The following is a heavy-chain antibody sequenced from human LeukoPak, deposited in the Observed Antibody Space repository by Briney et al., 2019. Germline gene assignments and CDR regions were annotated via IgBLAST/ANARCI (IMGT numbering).Heavy chain of an antibody. CDR2: ISSSGSTI. D-gene: IGHD7-27*01. CDR1: GFTFSDYY. Sequence: PGGSLRLSCAASGFTFSDYYMSWIRQAPGKGLEWVSYISSSGSTIYYADSVKGRFTISRDNAKNSLYLQMNSLRAEDTAVYYCARGETLGYYYYYMDVWGKGTTVTISS. V-gene: IGHV3-11*04. J-gene: IGHJ6*03. CDR3: ARGETLGYYYYYMDV.